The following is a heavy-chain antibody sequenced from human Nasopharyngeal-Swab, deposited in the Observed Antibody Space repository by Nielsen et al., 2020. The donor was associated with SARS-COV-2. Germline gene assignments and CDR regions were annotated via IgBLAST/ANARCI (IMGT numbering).Heavy chain of an antibody. Sequence: SETLSLTCTVSGGSISSYYWSWIRQPPGKGLEWIGYIYYSGSTNYNLSLKSRVTISVDTSKNQFSLKLSSVTAADTAVYYCARWAAWELRGGYFDYWGQGTLVTVSS. CDR1: GGSISSYY. CDR3: ARWAAWELRGGYFDY. J-gene: IGHJ4*02. CDR2: IYYSGST. D-gene: IGHD1-26*01. V-gene: IGHV4-59*08.